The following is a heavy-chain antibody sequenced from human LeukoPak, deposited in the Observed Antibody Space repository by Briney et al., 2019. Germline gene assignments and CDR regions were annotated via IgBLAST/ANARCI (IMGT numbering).Heavy chain of an antibody. V-gene: IGHV1-2*04. CDR3: ARDAYSGYDLRAYYFDY. CDR2: INPNSGGT. Sequence: ASVKVSCKASGYTFTGYYMHWVRQAPGQGLEWMGWINPNSGGTNYAQKFQGWVTMTRDTSISTAYMELSSLRSEDTAAYYCARDAYSGYDLRAYYFDYWGQGTLVTVSS. CDR1: GYTFTGYY. J-gene: IGHJ4*02. D-gene: IGHD5-12*01.